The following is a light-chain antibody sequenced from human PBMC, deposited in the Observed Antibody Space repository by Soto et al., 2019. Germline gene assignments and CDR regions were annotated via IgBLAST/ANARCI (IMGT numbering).Light chain of an antibody. CDR1: RTVHIN. V-gene: IGKV3-15*01. CDR2: GAS. Sequence: SMSPYYGVTLSYRTCRTVHINVAWYQHKVGQAPRLLIYGASFRATGMPARFSGSRSGRDFTLTISSLKAEDFATYYCQQSYRATPVSSGQGTR. CDR3: QQSYRATPVS. J-gene: IGKJ5*01.